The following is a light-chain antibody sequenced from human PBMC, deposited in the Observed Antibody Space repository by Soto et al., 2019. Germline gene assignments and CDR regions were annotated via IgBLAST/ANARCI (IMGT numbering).Light chain of an antibody. J-gene: IGKJ1*01. CDR2: GAS. CDR3: QQYETSPRT. CDR1: QAVSNDY. V-gene: IGKV3-20*01. Sequence: EIVLTQSPGTLSLSPGDKATLSCRASQAVSNDYLAWYQQKPGQAPKLLIYGASIRATGIPDRFSGSGSGTDSTVTISRLEPADSAVYYCQQYETSPRTFGQGTTVEIK.